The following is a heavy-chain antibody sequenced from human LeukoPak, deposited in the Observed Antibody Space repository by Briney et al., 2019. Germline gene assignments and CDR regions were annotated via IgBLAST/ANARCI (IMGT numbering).Heavy chain of an antibody. V-gene: IGHV3-11*01. CDR1: GFTFSDYY. J-gene: IGHJ4*02. D-gene: IGHD3-3*01. CDR3: ASLKGRSGYNNNFDY. Sequence: GRSLRLSCAASGFTFSDYYMSWIRQAPGKGLEWVSSISSSSSYIYYADSVKGRFTISRDNAKNSLYLQMNSLRAEDTAVYYCASLKGRSGYNNNFDYWGQGTLVTVSS. CDR2: ISSSSSYI.